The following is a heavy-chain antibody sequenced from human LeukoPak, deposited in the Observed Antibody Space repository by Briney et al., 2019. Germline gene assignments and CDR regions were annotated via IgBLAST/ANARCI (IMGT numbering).Heavy chain of an antibody. CDR1: GFTFSRYA. CDR2: ISYDGSKK. J-gene: IGHJ2*01. CDR3: ARVAVVVTSWYFDL. D-gene: IGHD3-22*01. V-gene: IGHV3-30*04. Sequence: GGSLRLSCVASGFTFSRYAMHWVRQAPGKGLEWVAVISYDGSKKDYADSVKGRFTISRDDAKNSLYLQMNSLRAEDTALYYCARVAVVVTSWYFDLWGRGTLVTVSS.